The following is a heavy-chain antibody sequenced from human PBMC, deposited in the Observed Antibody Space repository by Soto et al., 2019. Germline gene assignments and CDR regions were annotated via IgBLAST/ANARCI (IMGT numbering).Heavy chain of an antibody. Sequence: TLSLTCSVSGGSISTVGHYWTWIRQPPGKGLEWIGSIYHTGSTYYSKSLRSRLTMSVDTSRSQFSLRLSSVTAADTAVYYCARATGTLRSRNCDYWGQGSLVTVSS. D-gene: IGHD1-1*01. CDR3: ARATGTLRSRNCDY. V-gene: IGHV4-31*03. J-gene: IGHJ4*02. CDR2: IYHTGST. CDR1: GGSISTVGHY.